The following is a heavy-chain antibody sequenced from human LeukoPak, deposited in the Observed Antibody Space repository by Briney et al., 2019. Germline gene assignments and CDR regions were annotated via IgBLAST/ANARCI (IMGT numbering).Heavy chain of an antibody. CDR1: GYTFTSYG. CDR3: ARAEDWGPDWYFDL. V-gene: IGHV1-18*01. J-gene: IGHJ2*01. Sequence: ALVKVSCKASGYTFTSYGISWLRQAPGQGLEWMGWISAYNGNTNYAQKLQGRVTMTTDTSTSTADMELRSLRSDDTAVYYCARAEDWGPDWYFDLWGRGTLVTVSS. CDR2: ISAYNGNT. D-gene: IGHD7-27*01.